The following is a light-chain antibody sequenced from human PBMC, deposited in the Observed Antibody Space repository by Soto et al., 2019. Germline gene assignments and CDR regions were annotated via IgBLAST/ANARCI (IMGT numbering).Light chain of an antibody. J-gene: IGLJ2*01. CDR3: SSYTSSAPGVL. CDR1: SSDVGGSNY. Sequence: QSALAQSASVSGSPGQSITISCSGTSSDVGGSNYVSWYQQHPGEAPKLMIYDVSYRPSGVSNRFSGSKSGNTASLTISGLQAGDEADYFCSSYTSSAPGVLFGGGTKVTVL. V-gene: IGLV2-14*03. CDR2: DVS.